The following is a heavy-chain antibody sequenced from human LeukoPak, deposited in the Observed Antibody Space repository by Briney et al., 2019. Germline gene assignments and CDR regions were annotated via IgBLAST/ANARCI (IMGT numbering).Heavy chain of an antibody. V-gene: IGHV4-59*08. CDR1: GGSISSYY. Sequence: ASETLSPTCTVSGGSISSYYWSWIRQPPGKGLEWIGYIYYSGSTNYNPSLKSRVTISVDTSKNQFSLKLSSVTAADTAVYYCARRASSGYYYIDYWGQGTLVTVSS. J-gene: IGHJ4*02. CDR3: ARRASSGYYYIDY. D-gene: IGHD3-22*01. CDR2: IYYSGST.